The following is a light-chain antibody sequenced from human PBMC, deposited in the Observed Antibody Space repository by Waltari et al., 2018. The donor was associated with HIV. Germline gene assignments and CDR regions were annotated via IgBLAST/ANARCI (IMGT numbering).Light chain of an antibody. V-gene: IGKV1-5*03. CDR1: QSVRYC. Sequence: DIQMTQSPSTLSASVGDRVTITCRASQSVRYCLAWYQQKAGEAPKLLIYKASSLGSGVPSRFSGSGSGTEFTLTISSLQPHDSAVYYCQQYDSYSYTFGQGTKLEIK. CDR3: QQYDSYSYT. CDR2: KAS. J-gene: IGKJ2*01.